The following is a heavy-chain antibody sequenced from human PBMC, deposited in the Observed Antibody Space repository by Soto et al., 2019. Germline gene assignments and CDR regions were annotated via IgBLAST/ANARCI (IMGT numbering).Heavy chain of an antibody. J-gene: IGHJ6*02. D-gene: IGHD2-8*01. CDR3: AKKSNGPTLNYYYYGMDV. CDR2: ISGSGGST. V-gene: IGHV3-23*01. CDR1: GFTFSSYA. Sequence: GGSLRLSCAASGFTFSSYAMSWVRQAPGKGLEWVSAISGSGGSTYYADSVKGRFTISRDNSKNTLYLQMNSLRAEDTAVYYCAKKSNGPTLNYYYYGMDVWGQGTTVTVSS.